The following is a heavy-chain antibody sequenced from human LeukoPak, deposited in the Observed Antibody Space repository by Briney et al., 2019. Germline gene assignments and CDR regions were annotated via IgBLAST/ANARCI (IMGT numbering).Heavy chain of an antibody. CDR3: AKDSYDRSGYYYYYFAY. J-gene: IGHJ4*02. D-gene: IGHD3-22*01. CDR1: GFTFSSSG. Sequence: PGGSLRLSCAASGFTFSSSGMHWVRQAPGKGLEWVADISYDGSNKYYADSVKGRFTISRDNSKNTLYLQMNSLRAGDTAVYYCAKDSYDRSGYYYYYFAYWGQGTRVTVSS. V-gene: IGHV3-30*18. CDR2: ISYDGSNK.